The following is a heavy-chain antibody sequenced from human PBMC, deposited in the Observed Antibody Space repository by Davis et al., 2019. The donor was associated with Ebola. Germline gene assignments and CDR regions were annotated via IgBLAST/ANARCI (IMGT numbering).Heavy chain of an antibody. J-gene: IGHJ6*01. CDR1: GGTFSSYA. CDR2: IIPIFGIA. V-gene: IGHV1-69*10. Sequence: AASVKVSCKASGGTFSSYAISWVRQAPGQGLEWMGGIIPIFGIANYAQKFQGRVTITADKSTSTAYMELSSLHQGPIGLPPGTLLQEHLWG. CDR3: TLLQEHL.